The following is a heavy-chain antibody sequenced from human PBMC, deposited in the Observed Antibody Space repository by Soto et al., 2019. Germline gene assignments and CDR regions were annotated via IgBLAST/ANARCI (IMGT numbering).Heavy chain of an antibody. CDR1: GGTFSSYT. D-gene: IGHD2-2*01. Sequence: QVQLVQSGAEVKKPGSSVKVSCKASGGTFSSYTISWVRQAPGQGLEWMGRIIPILGIANYAQKFQGRVTXTXDXXTSTAYMELSSLRSDDTAVSYCARGRQCSRTSCSDWGQGTLVTVSS. CDR3: ARGRQCSRTSCSD. J-gene: IGHJ4*02. V-gene: IGHV1-69*02. CDR2: IIPILGIA.